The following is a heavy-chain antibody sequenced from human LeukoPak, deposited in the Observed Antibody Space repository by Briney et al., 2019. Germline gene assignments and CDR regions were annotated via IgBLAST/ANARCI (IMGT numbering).Heavy chain of an antibody. V-gene: IGHV1-18*01. J-gene: IGHJ4*02. D-gene: IGHD6-19*01. CDR3: ARDPSNTSGRYAYFDY. Sequence: ASVKVSCKASGFTFTRYGISWVRQAPGQGLEWMGWISAYNGDTNYAQKFQGRVTMTTDTSTSTAYMELRSLRSDDTAVYYCARDPSNTSGRYAYFDYWGQGTLVTASS. CDR1: GFTFTRYG. CDR2: ISAYNGDT.